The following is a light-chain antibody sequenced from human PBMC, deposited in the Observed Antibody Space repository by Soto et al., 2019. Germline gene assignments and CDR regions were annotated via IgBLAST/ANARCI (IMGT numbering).Light chain of an antibody. J-gene: IGKJ3*01. CDR1: QSVSSN. Sequence: EIVMTQSPATLSVSPGERATLSCRASQSVSSNLAWYQQKPGQAPRLLIYGASTRATGIPARFSGSGSGTEFTLIISSLQSEDFAVYYCQQYNNWPLFGPGTKVDIK. V-gene: IGKV3-15*01. CDR3: QQYNNWPL. CDR2: GAS.